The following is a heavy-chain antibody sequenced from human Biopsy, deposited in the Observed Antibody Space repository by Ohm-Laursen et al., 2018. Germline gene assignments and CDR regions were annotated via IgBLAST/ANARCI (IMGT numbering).Heavy chain of an antibody. CDR1: GESFSDYY. CDR2: INHRGRS. V-gene: IGHV4-34*01. J-gene: IGHJ4*02. CDR3: AREGGGLLPIRLTDF. Sequence: GTLSLTCEVSGESFSDYYWSWIRQSPGKGLEWIGEINHRGRSSHSPSLQSRVTISVDASKNQFSLNMKSVTAADTAVYFCAREGGGLLPIRLTDFWGPGMMVTVSS. D-gene: IGHD1-26*01.